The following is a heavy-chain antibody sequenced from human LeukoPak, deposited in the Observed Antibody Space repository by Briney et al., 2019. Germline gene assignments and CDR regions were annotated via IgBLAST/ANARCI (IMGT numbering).Heavy chain of an antibody. Sequence: SETLSLTCTVSGGSISSGDYYWSWIRQPPGKGLEWIGYIYYSGSTYYNPSLKSRVTISVDTSKNQFSLKLSSVTAADTAVYYCGRQNYDILTGGIDYWGQGTLVTVSS. V-gene: IGHV4-30-4*01. CDR1: GGSISSGDYY. CDR2: IYYSGST. D-gene: IGHD3-9*01. CDR3: GRQNYDILTGGIDY. J-gene: IGHJ4*02.